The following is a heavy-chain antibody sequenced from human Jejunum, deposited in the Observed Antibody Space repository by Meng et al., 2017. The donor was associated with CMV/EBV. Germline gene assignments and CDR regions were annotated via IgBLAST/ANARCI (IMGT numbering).Heavy chain of an antibody. V-gene: IGHV3-7*01. D-gene: IGHD1-1*01. J-gene: IGHJ3*02. CDR3: AGGNDFNI. CDR2: IKPNRSEI. Sequence: SCAGSWFTFSIHWMSWVRQPPGKGPEWVASIKPNRSEIQCVGSLRGQFTVSRDNARKSLYLQMNSLTAEDTAVCYCAGGNDFNIWGQGTLVTVSS. CDR1: WFTFSIHW.